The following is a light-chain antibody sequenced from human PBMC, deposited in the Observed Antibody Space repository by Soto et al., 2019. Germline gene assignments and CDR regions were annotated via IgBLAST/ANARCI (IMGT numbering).Light chain of an antibody. J-gene: IGKJ4*01. Sequence: EIVLTQSPATLSLSPGERATLSCRASQSVSSYLAWYQQKPGQAPRLLIYDASNVATGIPARFSGSGSGTDFPLTISSLEPEDFEVYYCQQRSNWPLTFGGGTKVEIK. CDR1: QSVSSY. V-gene: IGKV3-11*01. CDR3: QQRSNWPLT. CDR2: DAS.